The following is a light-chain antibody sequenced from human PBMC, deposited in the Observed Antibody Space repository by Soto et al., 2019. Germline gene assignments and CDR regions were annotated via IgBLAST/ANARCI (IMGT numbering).Light chain of an antibody. CDR2: GAS. V-gene: IGKV3-20*01. J-gene: IGKJ1*01. CDR3: QQYGSSLPWT. Sequence: EIVLTQSPGTLSLSPGERATLSCRASQSVSSTNLAWYQQKPGQAPRLLIYGASSRATGIPDRFSGSGSGTDFTLTISRLAPEDFAMYYCQQYGSSLPWTFGQGTKVDIK. CDR1: QSVSSTN.